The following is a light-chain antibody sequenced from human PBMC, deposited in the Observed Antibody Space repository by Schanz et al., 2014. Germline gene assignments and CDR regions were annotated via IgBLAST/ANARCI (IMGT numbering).Light chain of an antibody. CDR2: DAS. Sequence: DIQMTQSPSTLSASVGDRVTITCRASQSFNNWLAWYQQKPGKAPKLLIYDASSLESGVPSRFSGSGSGTEFTLTISSLEPEDFAVYYCQQRGIWPYTFGPGTKLEIK. V-gene: IGKV1-5*01. J-gene: IGKJ2*01. CDR3: QQRGIWPYT. CDR1: QSFNNW.